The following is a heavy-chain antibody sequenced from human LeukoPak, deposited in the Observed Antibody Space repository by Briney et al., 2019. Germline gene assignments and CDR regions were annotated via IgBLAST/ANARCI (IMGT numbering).Heavy chain of an antibody. Sequence: ASVKVSCKASGYTFTGYYMHWVRQAPGQGLEWMRWINPNSGGTNYAQKFQGTVTMDRDTSISTAYMELSRLRSADTAVYYCACTMLVGEAFDFWGPGTMVTVSS. CDR1: GYTFTGYY. CDR3: ACTMLVGEAFDF. V-gene: IGHV1-2*02. CDR2: INPNSGGT. J-gene: IGHJ3*01. D-gene: IGHD3-22*01.